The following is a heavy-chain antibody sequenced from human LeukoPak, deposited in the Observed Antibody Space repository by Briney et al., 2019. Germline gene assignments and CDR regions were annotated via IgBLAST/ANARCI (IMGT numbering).Heavy chain of an antibody. J-gene: IGHJ4*02. V-gene: IGHV4-39*07. Sequence: PSETLSLTCTVSGGSISSGGSYWSWIRQPPGKGLEWIGEINHSGSTNYNPSLKSRVTISVDTSKNQFSLKLSSVTAADTAVYYCARARYYDSSGYPLDYWGQGTLVTVSS. CDR1: GGSISSGGSY. CDR3: ARARYYDSSGYPLDY. CDR2: INHSGST. D-gene: IGHD3-22*01.